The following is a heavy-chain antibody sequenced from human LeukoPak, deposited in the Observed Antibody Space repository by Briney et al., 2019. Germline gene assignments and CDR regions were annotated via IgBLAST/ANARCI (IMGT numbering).Heavy chain of an antibody. V-gene: IGHV1-24*01. Sequence: ASVKVSCKVSGYTLTELSMHWVRQAPGKGLEWRGGFDPEDGETIYAQKFQGRVTMTEDTSTDTAYMELCSLRSEDTAVYYCVCKGSYLRRRPYDYWGQGTLVTVSS. CDR3: VCKGSYLRRRPYDY. J-gene: IGHJ4*02. CDR1: GYTLTELS. CDR2: FDPEDGET. D-gene: IGHD1-26*01.